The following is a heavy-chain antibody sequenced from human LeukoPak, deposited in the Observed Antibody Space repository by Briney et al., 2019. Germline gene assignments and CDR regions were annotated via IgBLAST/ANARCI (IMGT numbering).Heavy chain of an antibody. Sequence: GGSLRLSCAASGFTFSSFGMPWVRKAPGKGLGWVAFIRYDGSNKYYADSVKGRFTISRDNSKNTLYLQMNSLRAEDTAVYYCAKDLGSSAAGSRGQIDYWGQGTLVTVSS. CDR1: GFTFSSFG. J-gene: IGHJ4*02. D-gene: IGHD6-13*01. CDR3: AKDLGSSAAGSRGQIDY. V-gene: IGHV3-30*02. CDR2: IRYDGSNK.